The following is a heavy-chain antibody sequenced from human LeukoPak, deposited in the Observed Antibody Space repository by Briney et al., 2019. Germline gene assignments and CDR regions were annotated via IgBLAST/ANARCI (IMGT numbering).Heavy chain of an antibody. CDR3: ARDLDTTVTMKEMDV. J-gene: IGHJ6*04. Sequence: SETLSLTCTVSGGSISSYYWSWIRQPAGKGLEWIGRIYTSGSTNYNPSLKSRVTMSVDTSKNQFSLKLSSVTAADTAVYYCARDLDTTVTMKEMDVWGKGTTVTVSS. CDR1: GGSISSYY. CDR2: IYTSGST. D-gene: IGHD4-17*01. V-gene: IGHV4-4*07.